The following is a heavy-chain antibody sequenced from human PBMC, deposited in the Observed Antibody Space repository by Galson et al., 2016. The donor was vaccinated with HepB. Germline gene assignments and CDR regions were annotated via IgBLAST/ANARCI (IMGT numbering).Heavy chain of an antibody. V-gene: IGHV4-4*07. J-gene: IGHJ6*02. CDR3: ARESELPDPVSTTYYYGLDV. D-gene: IGHD5/OR15-5a*01. CDR1: GGSISSNY. CDR2: IYSSGIP. Sequence: ETLSLTCNVSGGSISSNYWSWIRQPAGKGLEWIGRIYSSGIPNYNPSVKTRVSMSMDTTKNQLSLKLSSVTAADTAVYYCARESELPDPVSTTYYYGLDVWGQGTMVTVSS.